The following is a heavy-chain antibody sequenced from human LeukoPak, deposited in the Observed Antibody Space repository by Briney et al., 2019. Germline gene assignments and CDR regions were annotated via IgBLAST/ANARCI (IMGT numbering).Heavy chain of an antibody. CDR3: AANYDSSGYYYV. Sequence: GGSLRLSCAAPGFTFSSYAMHWVRQAPGKGPEWVAVISYDGSNKYYADSVKGRFTISRDNSKNTLYLQMNSLRAEDTAVYYCAANYDSSGYYYVWGQGTLVTVSS. CDR1: GFTFSSYA. CDR2: ISYDGSNK. D-gene: IGHD3-22*01. J-gene: IGHJ4*02. V-gene: IGHV3-30*04.